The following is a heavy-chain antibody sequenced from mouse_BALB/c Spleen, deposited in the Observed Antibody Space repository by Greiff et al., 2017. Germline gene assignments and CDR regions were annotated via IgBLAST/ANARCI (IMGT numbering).Heavy chain of an antibody. CDR2: ISSGGSYT. V-gene: IGHV5-6*01. CDR1: GFTFSSYG. Sequence: EVHLVESGGDLVKPGGSLKLSCAASGFTFSSYGMSWVRQTPDKRLEWVATISSGGSYTYYPDSVKGRFTISRDNAKNTLYLQMSSLKSEDTAMYYCARHAYYGKYVWFAYWGQGTLVTVSA. J-gene: IGHJ3*01. CDR3: ARHAYYGKYVWFAY. D-gene: IGHD2-10*01.